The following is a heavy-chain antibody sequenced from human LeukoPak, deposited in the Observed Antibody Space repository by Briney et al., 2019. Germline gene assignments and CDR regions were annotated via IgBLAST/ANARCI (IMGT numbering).Heavy chain of an antibody. V-gene: IGHV3-7*01. CDR3: VRDFSPYCGGDCYFDAFDI. D-gene: IGHD2-21*01. J-gene: IGHJ3*02. Sequence: GGFLRLSCAASGFTFSSYWMTWVRQVPGKGLEWVSNINRDGSVIHYMDSVKGRFTISRDNAKNSLYLQMNSLRAEDTAVYYCVRDFSPYCGGDCYFDAFDIWGQGTVVTVSS. CDR2: INRDGSVI. CDR1: GFTFSSYW.